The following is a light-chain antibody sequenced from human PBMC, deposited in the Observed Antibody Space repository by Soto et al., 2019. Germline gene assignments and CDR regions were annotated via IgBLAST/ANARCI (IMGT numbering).Light chain of an antibody. CDR3: QKYNSCPWT. Sequence: DIQMTQSPSSLSASVGDRVTITCRASQGINNYLAWYQQKPGKAPKVLIYAASSLQSGVPSGLSGSGSWTDFTLTSSGLQAEDVANYYCQKYNSCPWTFGQGTKLEI. CDR2: AAS. V-gene: IGKV1-27*01. J-gene: IGKJ1*01. CDR1: QGINNY.